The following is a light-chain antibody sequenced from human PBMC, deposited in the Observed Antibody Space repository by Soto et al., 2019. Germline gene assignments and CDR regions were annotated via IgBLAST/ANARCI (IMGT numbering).Light chain of an antibody. J-gene: IGKJ4*01. Sequence: EIALTQSPATLSLSPGERATLSCRASQTMSSYLAWYQQKPGQPPRLLIYDASNRATGIPARFSGSGSGTDFTLTISSLEPEDFAIYYCQQRSNWLTFGGGTKVDI. CDR2: DAS. CDR3: QQRSNWLT. CDR1: QTMSSY. V-gene: IGKV3-11*01.